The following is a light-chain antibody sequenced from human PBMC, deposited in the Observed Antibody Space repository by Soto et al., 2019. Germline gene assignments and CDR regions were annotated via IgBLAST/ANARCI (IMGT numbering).Light chain of an antibody. CDR1: QSVSSN. V-gene: IGKV3-15*01. J-gene: IGKJ5*01. CDR2: GAS. CDR3: QQYNNWKIT. Sequence: EIVMTQSPATLSVSPGERATLSCRARQSVSSNLAWYQQKPGQAPRLLIYGASTRATGIPARFSGSGSGTEFTLTISSLQSEDFAFYYCQQYNNWKITFGQGTRLEIK.